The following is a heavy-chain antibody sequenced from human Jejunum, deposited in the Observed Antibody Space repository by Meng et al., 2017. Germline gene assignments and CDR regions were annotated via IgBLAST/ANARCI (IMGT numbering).Heavy chain of an antibody. CDR3: ARFTGSYYYFDY. V-gene: IGHV3-21*01. CDR2: ISSTSSYI. J-gene: IGHJ4*02. CDR1: GFTFSTYS. Sequence: GESLKISCAASGFTFSTYSMNWVRQAPGKGLEWVSSISSTSSYIYYADSVKGRFTISRDNAKNSLYLQMSSLRAEDTAVYYYARFTGSYYYFDYWGQGTLVTVSS. D-gene: IGHD3-10*01.